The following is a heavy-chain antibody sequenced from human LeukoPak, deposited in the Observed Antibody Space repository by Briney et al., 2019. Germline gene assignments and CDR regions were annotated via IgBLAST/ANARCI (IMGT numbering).Heavy chain of an antibody. CDR2: IYSGGST. V-gene: IGHV3-66*01. CDR1: GFTVSSNY. Sequence: GGSLRLSCAASGFTVSSNYMSWVRQAPGKGLEWVSVIYSGGSTYYADSVKGRFTISRDNSKNTLYLQMNSLRAEDTAVYYCARVVSSGWYAIGNWFDPWGQGTLVTVSS. CDR3: ARVVSSGWYAIGNWFDP. D-gene: IGHD6-19*01. J-gene: IGHJ5*02.